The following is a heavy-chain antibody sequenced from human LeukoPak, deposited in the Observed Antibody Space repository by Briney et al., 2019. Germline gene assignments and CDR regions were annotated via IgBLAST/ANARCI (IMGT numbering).Heavy chain of an antibody. CDR1: GYSFTSYW. CDR3: ARTGYGQLPTYYFDY. J-gene: IGHJ4*02. CDR2: IYPGDSDT. V-gene: IGHV5-51*01. Sequence: GESLKISYKGSGYSFTSYWIGWVRQMPGKGLEWMGIIYPGDSDTRYSPSFQGQVTISADKSISTAYLQWSSLKASDTAMYYCARTGYGQLPTYYFDYWGQGTLVTVSS. D-gene: IGHD2-2*01.